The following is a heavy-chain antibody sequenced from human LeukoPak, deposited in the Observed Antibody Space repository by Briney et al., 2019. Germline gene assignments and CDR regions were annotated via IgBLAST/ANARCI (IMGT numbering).Heavy chain of an antibody. V-gene: IGHV4-31*11. Sequence: SETLSLTCAVYGGSFSGYYWSWIRQHPGEGLEWIGYIYYSGSTYYNPSLKSRVTISVDTSKNQFSLKLSSVTAADTAVYYCASTDWGFDYWGQGTLVTVSS. D-gene: IGHD3-9*01. CDR1: GGSFSGYY. CDR3: ASTDWGFDY. CDR2: IYYSGST. J-gene: IGHJ4*02.